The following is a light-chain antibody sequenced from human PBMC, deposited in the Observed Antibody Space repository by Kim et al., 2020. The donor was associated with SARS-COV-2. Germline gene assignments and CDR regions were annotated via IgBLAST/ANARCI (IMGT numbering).Light chain of an antibody. V-gene: IGLV3-19*01. CDR2: GKN. Sequence: VDLGQTVRIKCQGDSLKSYYATWYQKKPGQAPILGIYGKNNRPSGIPDRFSGSSSGNTASLTITGTQAGDEADYYCNSRDSNDNVVFGGGTQLTVL. CDR1: SLKSYY. J-gene: IGLJ2*01. CDR3: NSRDSNDNVV.